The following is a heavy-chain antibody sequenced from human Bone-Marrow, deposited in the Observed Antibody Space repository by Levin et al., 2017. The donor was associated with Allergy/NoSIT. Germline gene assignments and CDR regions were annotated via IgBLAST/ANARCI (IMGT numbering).Heavy chain of an antibody. CDR1: GYTFTSYD. D-gene: IGHD2-15*01. CDR2: MNPNSGNT. Sequence: GESLKISCKASGYTFTSYDINWVRQATGQGLEWMGWMNPNSGNTGYAQKFQGRVTMTRNTSISTAYMELSSLRSEDTAVYYCARGLKITVSHVAALYYYYYGMDVWGQGTTVTVSS. J-gene: IGHJ6*02. V-gene: IGHV1-8*01. CDR3: ARGLKITVSHVAALYYYYYGMDV.